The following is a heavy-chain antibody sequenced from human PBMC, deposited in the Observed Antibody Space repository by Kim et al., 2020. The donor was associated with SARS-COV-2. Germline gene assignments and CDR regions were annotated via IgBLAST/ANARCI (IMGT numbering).Heavy chain of an antibody. CDR2: RT. D-gene: IGHD6-13*01. Sequence: RTNCTPSLESRVTISVDTSKNQFSLRLTSVTAADTAVYYCARAAGYSDYWGRGALVTVSS. J-gene: IGHJ4*02. V-gene: IGHV4-34*01. CDR3: ARAAGYSDY.